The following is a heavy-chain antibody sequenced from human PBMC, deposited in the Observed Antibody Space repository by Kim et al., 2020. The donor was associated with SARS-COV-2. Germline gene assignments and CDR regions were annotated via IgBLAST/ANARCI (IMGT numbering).Heavy chain of an antibody. J-gene: IGHJ4*02. CDR3: ARGVGLRGVGVRCPRSNFDY. Sequence: SETLSLTCAVYGGSFSGYYWSWIRQPPGKGLEWIGEINHSGSTNYNPSLKSRVTISVDTSKNQFSLKLSSVTAADTAVYYCARGVGLRGVGVRCPRSNFDYWGQGTLVTVSS. CDR1: GGSFSGYY. CDR2: INHSGST. V-gene: IGHV4-34*01. D-gene: IGHD2-21*01.